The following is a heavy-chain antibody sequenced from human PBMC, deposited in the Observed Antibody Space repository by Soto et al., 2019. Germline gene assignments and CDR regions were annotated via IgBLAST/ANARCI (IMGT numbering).Heavy chain of an antibody. Sequence: PGGSLRLSCAASGFIFGTYAMSWVRQAPGKGLEWVSAIGGSGGPTHYADSVKGRFTISRDNSKNTLHLQMHSLRAEDTALYFCARGGGGSLSYFFDSWGQATLVTVSS. CDR1: GFIFGTYA. V-gene: IGHV3-23*01. D-gene: IGHD1-26*01. CDR3: ARGGGGSLSYFFDS. CDR2: IGGSGGPT. J-gene: IGHJ4*02.